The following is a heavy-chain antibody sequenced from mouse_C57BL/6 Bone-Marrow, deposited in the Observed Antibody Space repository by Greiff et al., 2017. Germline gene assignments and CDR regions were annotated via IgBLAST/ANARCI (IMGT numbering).Heavy chain of an antibody. J-gene: IGHJ4*01. D-gene: IGHD1-1*01. V-gene: IGHV10-1*01. Sequence: EVQLQQSGGGLVQPKGSLKLSCAASGFSFNTYAMNWVRQAPGKGLEWVARIRSKSNNYATDYADSVKDRFTSSRDDSESMIYLKMHNLKTADTAMYYCVWHYYGSSYARDYWGQGTSVTV. CDR2: IRSKSNNYAT. CDR3: VWHYYGSSYARDY. CDR1: GFSFNTYA.